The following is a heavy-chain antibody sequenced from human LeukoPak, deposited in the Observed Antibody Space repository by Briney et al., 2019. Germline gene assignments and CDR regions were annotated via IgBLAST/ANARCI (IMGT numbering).Heavy chain of an antibody. Sequence: SETLSLTCTVSGGSISSYYWSWIRQPPGKGLEWIGYIYYSGSTNYNPSLKSRVTISVDTSKNQFSLKLSSVIAADTAVYYCASRASLWYFDLWGRGTLVTVSS. J-gene: IGHJ2*01. CDR1: GGSISSYY. CDR2: IYYSGST. CDR3: ASRASLWYFDL. V-gene: IGHV4-59*08.